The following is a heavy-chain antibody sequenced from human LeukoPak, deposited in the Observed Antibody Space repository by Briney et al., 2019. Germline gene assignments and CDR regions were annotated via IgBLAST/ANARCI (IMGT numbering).Heavy chain of an antibody. CDR1: GYTFTSYY. D-gene: IGHD6-13*01. CDR3: ARCSVAAVRYGMDV. Sequence: ASVKVSCKASGYTFTSYYMHWVRQAPGQGFEWMGIINPSGGSTNYAQKFQGRVTITADESTSTAYMELSSLRSEDTAVYYCARCSVAAVRYGMDVWGQGTTVTVSS. V-gene: IGHV1-46*01. J-gene: IGHJ6*02. CDR2: INPSGGST.